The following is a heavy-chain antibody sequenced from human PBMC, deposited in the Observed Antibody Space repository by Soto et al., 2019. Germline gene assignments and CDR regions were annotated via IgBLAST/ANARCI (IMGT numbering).Heavy chain of an antibody. CDR2: FSGSGGNI. V-gene: IGHV3-23*01. Sequence: EVQLLESGGGLVQPGGSLRLSCVASGFTFSTHAMSWVRQAPGKGLEWVSTFSGSGGNIYYAEAVKGRLTISRDDSKNTQYLQMNSLRVEDTAVYYCAKDPPWTVGPLAMDFWGQGTTVTVSS. CDR1: GFTFSTHA. D-gene: IGHD2-2*01. J-gene: IGHJ6*02. CDR3: AKDPPWTVGPLAMDF.